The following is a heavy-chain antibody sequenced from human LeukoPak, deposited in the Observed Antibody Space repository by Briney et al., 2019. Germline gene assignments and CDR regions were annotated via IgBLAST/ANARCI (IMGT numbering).Heavy chain of an antibody. CDR2: IYHSGST. V-gene: IGHV4-39*01. D-gene: IGHD3-3*01. Sequence: SETLSLTCTVSGGSISSSSYYWGWIRQPPGKGLEWIGSIYHSGSTYYNPSLKSRVTISVDTSKNQFSLKVSSVTAADTAIYHCATTLRFSERSAGWFDPWGQGTLVTVSS. CDR1: GGSISSSSYY. CDR3: ATTLRFSERSAGWFDP. J-gene: IGHJ5*02.